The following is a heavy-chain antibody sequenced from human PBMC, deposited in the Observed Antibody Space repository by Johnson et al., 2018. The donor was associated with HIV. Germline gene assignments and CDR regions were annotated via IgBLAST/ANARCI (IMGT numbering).Heavy chain of an antibody. CDR3: ARDAHGYNPYDAFDI. Sequence: QVQLVESGGGVVQPGRSLRLSCAASGFTFSSYAMHWVRQAPGKGLEWVAVISYDGSNKYYADSVKGRFTISRDNSKSTLYLHMNSLKPEDTAVYYCARDAHGYNPYDAFDIWGHGTMVTVSS. J-gene: IGHJ3*02. V-gene: IGHV3-30-3*01. CDR2: ISYDGSNK. CDR1: GFTFSSYA. D-gene: IGHD5-24*01.